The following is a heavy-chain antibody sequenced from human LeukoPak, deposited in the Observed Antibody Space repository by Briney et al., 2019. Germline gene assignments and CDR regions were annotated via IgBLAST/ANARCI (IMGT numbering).Heavy chain of an antibody. J-gene: IGHJ4*02. CDR1: GGSISNYY. CDR2: IYTSGST. Sequence: SETLSLTCTVSGGSISNYYWSWIRQPAGKGLEWIGHIYTSGSTDYNPSLKSRVTMSVDTSKNQFSLNLSSVTAADTAVYYCARGPPPDFDCWGQGTLVTVSS. V-gene: IGHV4-4*07. CDR3: ARGPPPDFDC.